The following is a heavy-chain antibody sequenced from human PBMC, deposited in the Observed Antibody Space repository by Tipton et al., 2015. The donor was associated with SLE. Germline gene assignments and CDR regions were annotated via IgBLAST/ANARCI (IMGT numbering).Heavy chain of an antibody. V-gene: IGHV3-53*05. CDR2: IFSADTT. D-gene: IGHD1-26*01. CDR3: ARGGFSGSYWRFSDR. Sequence: LSLTCAVSGASFSDYFWTWIRQSPGKGLEWVAIIFSADTTHYADSVKGRFTISRDSAKNTLSLQMNSLKTEDTAVYYCARGGFSGSYWRFSDRWGQGTLVTVSS. J-gene: IGHJ5*02. CDR1: GASFSDYF.